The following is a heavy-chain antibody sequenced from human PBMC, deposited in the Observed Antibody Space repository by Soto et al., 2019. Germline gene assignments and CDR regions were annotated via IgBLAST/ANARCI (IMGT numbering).Heavy chain of an antibody. Sequence: GGSLRLSCAASGFTFSSYWMHWVRQAPGKGLVWVSRINSDGSTTSYADPVKGRFTISRDNAKNTLYLQMNSLRAEDTAVYYCARAGFLDYFDYWGQGTLVTVSS. CDR2: INSDGSTT. V-gene: IGHV3-74*01. CDR3: ARAGFLDYFDY. CDR1: GFTFSSYW. J-gene: IGHJ4*02.